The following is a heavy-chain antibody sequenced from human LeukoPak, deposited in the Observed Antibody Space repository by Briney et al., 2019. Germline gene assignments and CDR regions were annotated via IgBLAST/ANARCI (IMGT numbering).Heavy chain of an antibody. J-gene: IGHJ4*02. CDR3: ARQGDYNGYFDY. CDR1: GYSISSGYY. D-gene: IGHD4-17*01. Sequence: SETLSLTCAVSGYSISSGYYWGWIRQPPGKGLEWIGSIYHSGSTYYNPSLKSRVTISVATSKNQFSLKLSSVTAADTAVYYCARQGDYNGYFDYWGQGTLVTVSS. CDR2: IYHSGST. V-gene: IGHV4-38-2*01.